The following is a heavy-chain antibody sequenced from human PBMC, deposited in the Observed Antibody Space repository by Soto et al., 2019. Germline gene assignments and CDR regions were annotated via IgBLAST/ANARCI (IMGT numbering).Heavy chain of an antibody. CDR1: GYSFTSYW. CDR2: IYPGDSDT. J-gene: IGHJ6*02. CDR3: ARLEYSSATRYYYSYYGMDV. Sequence: GESLKISCKGSGYSFTSYWIGWVRQMPGKGLEWMGIIYPGDSDTRYSPSFQGQVTISADKSISTAYLQWSSLKASDTAMYYCARLEYSSATRYYYSYYGMDVWGQGTTVTVSS. V-gene: IGHV5-51*01. D-gene: IGHD6-6*01.